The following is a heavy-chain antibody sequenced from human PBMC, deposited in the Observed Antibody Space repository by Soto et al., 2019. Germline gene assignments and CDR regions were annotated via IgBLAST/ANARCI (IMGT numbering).Heavy chain of an antibody. V-gene: IGHV3-74*03. CDR3: ARDRNWEFDY. CDR1: GCTFSNYW. Sequence: PGGPLSLSCAASGCTFSNYWMRWVRQAPGEGLVWVSRINPDGSSIKYADSVKGRFTISRDNAKNTLYLQMNSLRAEDTAVDYCARDRNWEFDYWGQGTLVT. D-gene: IGHD7-27*01. J-gene: IGHJ4*02. CDR2: INPDGSSI.